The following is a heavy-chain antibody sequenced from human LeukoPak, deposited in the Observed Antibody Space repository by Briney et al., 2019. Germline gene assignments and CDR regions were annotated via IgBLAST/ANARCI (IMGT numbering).Heavy chain of an antibody. CDR1: GLTFGDYA. Sequence: GRSLRLSCAASGLTFGDYAMHWIRQAPGKGLEWVSGISWNSGSIGYADSVKGRFTISRDNAKNSLYLQMNSLRAEDMALYYCAKATPGIAVAGSFDYWGQGTLVTVSS. CDR2: ISWNSGSI. CDR3: AKATPGIAVAGSFDY. V-gene: IGHV3-9*03. D-gene: IGHD6-19*01. J-gene: IGHJ4*02.